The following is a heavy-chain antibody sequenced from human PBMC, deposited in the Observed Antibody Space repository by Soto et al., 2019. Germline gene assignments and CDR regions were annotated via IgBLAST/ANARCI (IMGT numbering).Heavy chain of an antibody. CDR2: IIPILGIA. CDR1: GGTFSSYT. J-gene: IGHJ4*02. D-gene: IGHD3-22*01. V-gene: IGHV1-69*02. CDR3: ARKSYYDSSDY. Sequence: QVQLVQSGAEVKKPGSSVKVSCKASGGTFSSYTISWVRQAPGQGLEWMGRIIPILGIANYAQKFQGRVTXTXXKSTSTAYMELSSLRSEDTAVYYCARKSYYDSSDYWGQGTLVTVSS.